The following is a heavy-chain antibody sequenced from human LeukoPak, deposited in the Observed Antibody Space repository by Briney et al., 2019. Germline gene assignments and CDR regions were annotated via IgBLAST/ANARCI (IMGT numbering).Heavy chain of an antibody. CDR2: ISSSSYT. D-gene: IGHD2-2*01. Sequence: GGSLRLSCAASGFTFSSYSMNWVRQAPGKGLEWVSSISSSSYTYYADSVKGRFTISRDNAKNSLYLQMNSLRAEDTAVYYCARDFEDQLLRRAPAFDIWGQGTMVTVSS. CDR3: ARDFEDQLLRRAPAFDI. J-gene: IGHJ3*02. V-gene: IGHV3-21*01. CDR1: GFTFSSYS.